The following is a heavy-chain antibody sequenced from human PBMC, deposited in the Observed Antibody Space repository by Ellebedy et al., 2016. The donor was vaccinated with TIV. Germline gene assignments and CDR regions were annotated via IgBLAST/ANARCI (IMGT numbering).Heavy chain of an antibody. CDR2: INSDESTT. Sequence: GGSLRLSXEASGFTFSSSWMHWVCQAPGKGLVWLSEINSDESTTTYADSVKGRFTISSDNAKNTLYLQMNSLRAEDTAVYYCSSDLAHWGQGTLVTVSS. CDR1: GFTFSSSW. V-gene: IGHV3-74*03. CDR3: SSDLAH. J-gene: IGHJ4*02.